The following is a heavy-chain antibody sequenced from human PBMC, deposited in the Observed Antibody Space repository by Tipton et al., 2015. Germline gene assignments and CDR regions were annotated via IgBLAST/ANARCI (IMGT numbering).Heavy chain of an antibody. J-gene: IGHJ4*02. Sequence: TLSLTCAVSAYSISSDYFWTWIRQPPGKGLEWIGEINHSGYTNYNPPLKSRVTISVDTSRNQFPLRLSSVTAADTAVYYCARKTTDSVSSYGDSLDNWGQGTPVTVSS. D-gene: IGHD4-17*01. V-gene: IGHV4-34*01. CDR2: INHSGYT. CDR1: AYSISSDYF. CDR3: ARKTTDSVSSYGDSLDN.